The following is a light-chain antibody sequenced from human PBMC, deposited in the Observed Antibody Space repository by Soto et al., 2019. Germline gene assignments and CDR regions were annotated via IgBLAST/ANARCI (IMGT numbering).Light chain of an antibody. CDR1: QGLVYSDGKIY. J-gene: IGKJ1*01. Sequence: DVVMTQSPLSLPVTLGQSASISCKSSQGLVYSDGKIYLTWFQQRPGQSPRRLIYNVSKRDSGVPDRFSGSGSGTDFTLKINRVEAEDVGVYYCMQGTHWPRTFGQETQVEIK. CDR2: NVS. CDR3: MQGTHWPRT. V-gene: IGKV2-30*01.